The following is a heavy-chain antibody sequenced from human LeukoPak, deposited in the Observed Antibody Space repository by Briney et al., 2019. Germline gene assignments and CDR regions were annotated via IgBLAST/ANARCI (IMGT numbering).Heavy chain of an antibody. Sequence: ASVKVSCKASGYTFINYGISWVRQAPGQGFEWMGWISRYTGNTNYALQLQGRVTMTTDTSTSTAYMELRSLRSDDTAVYYCARVSVTLFGAVIILNAFDVWGQGTMVTVSS. CDR3: ARVSVTLFGAVIILNAFDV. D-gene: IGHD3-3*01. CDR2: ISRYTGNT. V-gene: IGHV1-18*01. J-gene: IGHJ3*01. CDR1: GYTFINYG.